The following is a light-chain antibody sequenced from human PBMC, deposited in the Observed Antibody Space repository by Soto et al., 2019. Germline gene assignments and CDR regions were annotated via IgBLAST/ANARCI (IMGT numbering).Light chain of an antibody. CDR3: QQYDKSPPWT. CDR1: QNIRNN. V-gene: IGKV3-15*01. Sequence: EVVMTQSPASLAVSPGERATLSCRASQNIRNNLAWYQQKPGQSPRLLISGASTREAGIPGRFSGSGSGTEFTLIISSLQSEDFAIYYCQQYDKSPPWTFGQGTKVDIK. J-gene: IGKJ1*01. CDR2: GAS.